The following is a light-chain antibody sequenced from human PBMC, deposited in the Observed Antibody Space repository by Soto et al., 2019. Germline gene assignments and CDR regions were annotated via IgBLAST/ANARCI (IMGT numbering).Light chain of an antibody. Sequence: QSVPTQPASVSGSPGQSITISCTGTSSDVGGYNYVSWYQQHPGKVPKLMIYDVSIRPSGVSNRFSGSKSGNTASLTISGLQAEDEADYYCSSYTSSSTVVFGGGTKLTVL. CDR2: DVS. CDR3: SSYTSSSTVV. V-gene: IGLV2-14*01. CDR1: SSDVGGYNY. J-gene: IGLJ2*01.